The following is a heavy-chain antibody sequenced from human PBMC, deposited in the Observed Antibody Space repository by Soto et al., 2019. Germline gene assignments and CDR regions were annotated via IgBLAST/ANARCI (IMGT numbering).Heavy chain of an antibody. Sequence: GESLKISCKGSGYNLGTYWIAWVRQMPGKGLEWMGMIYPDDSDTRYSPSFKGQVTMSVDKSISTAFLQWNSLKASDTALYFCAKKQSHVVTAPRVHWGQGTKVTVYS. CDR2: IYPDDSDT. D-gene: IGHD2-21*02. V-gene: IGHV5-51*01. CDR1: GYNLGTYW. J-gene: IGHJ4*02. CDR3: AKKQSHVVTAPRVH.